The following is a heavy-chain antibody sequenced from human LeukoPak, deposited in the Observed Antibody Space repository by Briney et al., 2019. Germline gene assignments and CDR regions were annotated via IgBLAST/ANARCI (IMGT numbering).Heavy chain of an antibody. J-gene: IGHJ6*02. D-gene: IGHD3-10*01. V-gene: IGHV4-30-4*01. CDR3: ATDPITMVRGHYYYYYGMDV. CDR1: GGSISSGDYY. CDR2: IYYSGST. Sequence: SETLSLTCTVSGGSISSGDYYWSWIRQPPGKGLEWIGYIYYSGSTYYNPSLKSRVTISVDTSKNQFSLKLSSVTAADTAVYYCATDPITMVRGHYYYYYGMDVWGQGTTVTVSS.